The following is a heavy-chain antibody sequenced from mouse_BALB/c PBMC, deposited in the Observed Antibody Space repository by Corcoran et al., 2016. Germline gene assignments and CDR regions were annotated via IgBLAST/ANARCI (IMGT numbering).Heavy chain of an antibody. V-gene: IGHV3-6*02. CDR3: ARAPRYGNYRSAMDY. CDR1: GYSITSGYY. CDR2: ISYDGSN. J-gene: IGHJ4*01. D-gene: IGHD2-10*02. Sequence: DVQLQESGPGLVKPSQSLSLTCSVTGYSITSGYYWNWIRQFPGNKLEWMGYISYDGSNNYNPSLKNRISITRDTSKNQFFLKLNSVTTEDTATYYCARAPRYGNYRSAMDYWGQGTSVTVSS.